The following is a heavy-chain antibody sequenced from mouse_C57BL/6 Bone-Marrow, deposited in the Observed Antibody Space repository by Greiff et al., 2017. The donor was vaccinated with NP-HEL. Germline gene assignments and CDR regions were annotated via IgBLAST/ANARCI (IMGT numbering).Heavy chain of an antibody. CDR1: GYTFTDYY. V-gene: IGHV1-76*01. D-gene: IGHD1-2*01. CDR3: ARKRLRGMGLLYWYFDV. Sequence: QVQLKESGAELVRPGASVKLSCKASGYTFTDYYINWVKQRPGQGLEWIARIYPGSGNTYYNEKFKGKATLTAEKSSSTDYMQLSSLTSEDSAVYFCARKRLRGMGLLYWYFDVWGTGTTVTVSS. CDR2: IYPGSGNT. J-gene: IGHJ1*03.